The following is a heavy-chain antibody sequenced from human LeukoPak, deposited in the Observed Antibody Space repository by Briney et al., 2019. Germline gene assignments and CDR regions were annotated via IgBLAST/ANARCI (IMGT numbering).Heavy chain of an antibody. CDR3: ATLVAAADDAFDI. CDR1: GGSISSSNW. Sequence: SETLSLTCAVSGGSISSSNWWSWVRQPPGKGLEWIGEVYHSESTNYNPSLKSRVTISVDKSKNQFSLKLSSVTAADTAVYYCATLVAAADDAFDIWGQGTMVTVSS. J-gene: IGHJ3*02. D-gene: IGHD6-13*01. CDR2: VYHSEST. V-gene: IGHV4-4*02.